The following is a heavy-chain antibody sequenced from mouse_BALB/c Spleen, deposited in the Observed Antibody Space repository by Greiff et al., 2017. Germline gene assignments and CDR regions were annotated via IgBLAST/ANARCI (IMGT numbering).Heavy chain of an antibody. CDR2: ISYSGST. CDR1: GYSITSDYA. Sequence: EVQLKESGPGLVKPSQSLSLTCTVTGYSITSDYAWNWIRQFPGNKLEWMGYISYSGSTSYNPSLKSRISITRDTSKNQFFLQLNSVTTEDTATYYCARLTTRAYWGQGTLVTVSA. J-gene: IGHJ3*01. D-gene: IGHD1-1*01. CDR3: ARLTTRAY. V-gene: IGHV3-2*02.